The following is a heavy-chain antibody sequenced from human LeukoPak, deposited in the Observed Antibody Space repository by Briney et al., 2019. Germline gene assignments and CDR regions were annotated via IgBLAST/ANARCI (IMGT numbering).Heavy chain of an antibody. Sequence: SETLSLTCAVYGGSFSGYYWSWIRQPPGKGLEWIGEINHSGSTNYNPSLKSRVTISVDTSKNQFSLKLSSVTAADTAVYYCARGRLEDIVVVPAAPTFDYWGQGTLVTVSS. CDR2: INHSGST. CDR3: ARGRLEDIVVVPAAPTFDY. V-gene: IGHV4-34*01. J-gene: IGHJ4*02. CDR1: GGSFSGYY. D-gene: IGHD2-2*01.